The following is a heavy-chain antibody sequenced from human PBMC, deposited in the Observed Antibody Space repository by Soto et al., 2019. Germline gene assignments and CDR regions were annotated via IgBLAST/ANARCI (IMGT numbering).Heavy chain of an antibody. CDR2: INPNGGST. D-gene: IGHD3-10*01. J-gene: IGHJ4*02. Sequence: QVQLVQSVAEVKNPGASVTVSCRASGYTFTSYYIHWVRQAPGQGLEWMAIINPNGGSTNYAQRFQGRVTVTRDTSTSIVYMELSSLRSEDTAVYYCSRGLGSGDYWGQGTLVTVSS. V-gene: IGHV1-46*03. CDR1: GYTFTSYY. CDR3: SRGLGSGDY.